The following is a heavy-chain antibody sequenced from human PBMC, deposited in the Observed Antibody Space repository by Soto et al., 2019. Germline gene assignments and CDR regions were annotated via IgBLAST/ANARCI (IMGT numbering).Heavy chain of an antibody. CDR2: ISSSSSYI. CDR1: GFTFSSYS. CDR3: ARDSRSTSSGYYLNWFDP. D-gene: IGHD3-22*01. V-gene: IGHV3-21*01. Sequence: PGGSLRLSCAASGFTFSSYSMNWVRQAPGKGLEWVSPISSSSSYIYYADSVKGRFTIFRDNAKNSLYLQMNSLRAEDTAVYYCARDSRSTSSGYYLNWFDPWGQGTLVTVSS. J-gene: IGHJ5*02.